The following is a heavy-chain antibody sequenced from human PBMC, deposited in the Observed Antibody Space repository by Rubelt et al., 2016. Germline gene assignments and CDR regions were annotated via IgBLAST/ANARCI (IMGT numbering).Heavy chain of an antibody. CDR1: GYTFTSLH. D-gene: IGHD2-15*01. J-gene: IGHJ4*02. V-gene: IGHV1-8*01. CDR2: MSTENGNA. CDR3: ARGVDAGFDY. Sequence: QVQLVQSGAEVKEPGASVKVSCKTSGYTFTSLHINWVRQVTGQGLEWMGWMSTENGNADSAQRFQGRLTITRENSINNACMEVTSLTFEDTAVYYCARGVDAGFDYWGRGSLVTVSS.